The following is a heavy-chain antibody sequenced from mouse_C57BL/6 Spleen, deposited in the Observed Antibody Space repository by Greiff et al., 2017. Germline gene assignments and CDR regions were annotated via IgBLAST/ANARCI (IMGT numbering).Heavy chain of an antibody. CDR1: GYTFTSYW. V-gene: IGHV1-64*01. CDR2: IHPNSGST. J-gene: IGHJ2*01. D-gene: IGHD1-1*01. CDR3: ARPSGSGYDFDY. Sequence: QVQLQQPGAELVKPGASVKLSCKASGYTFTSYWMHWVKQRPGQGLEWIGMIHPNSGSTNYNEKFKSKATLTVDKSSSTAYMQLSSLTSEDSAVYYCARPSGSGYDFDYWGQGTTLTVSS.